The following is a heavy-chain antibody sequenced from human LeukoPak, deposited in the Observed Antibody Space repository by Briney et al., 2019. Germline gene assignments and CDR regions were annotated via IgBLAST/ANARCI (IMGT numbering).Heavy chain of an antibody. CDR1: GGSISSYY. Sequence: SETLSLTCTVSGGSISSYYWSWIRQPPGKGLEWIGYIYYSGSTNYNPSLKSRVTISVDMSKNQFSLKLSSVTDADTAVYYCARRAGEFDPWGQGTLVTVSS. CDR2: IYYSGST. CDR3: ARRAGEFDP. J-gene: IGHJ5*02. D-gene: IGHD3-16*01. V-gene: IGHV4-59*12.